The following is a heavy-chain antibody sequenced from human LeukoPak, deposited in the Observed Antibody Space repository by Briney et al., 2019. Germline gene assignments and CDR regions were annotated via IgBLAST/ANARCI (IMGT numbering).Heavy chain of an antibody. CDR3: ARSPEGPYFEILTCYLSTGYFQQ. Sequence: GASVKVSCKASGYTFTSYDINWVRQATGQGLEWMGWMNPNSGNTGYAQKFQGRVTMTRNTSISTAYMELSSLRSEDTAVYYCARSPEGPYFEILTCYLSTGYFQQWGQGTLVTVSS. CDR1: GYTFTSYD. V-gene: IGHV1-8*01. D-gene: IGHD3-9*01. CDR2: MNPNSGNT. J-gene: IGHJ1*01.